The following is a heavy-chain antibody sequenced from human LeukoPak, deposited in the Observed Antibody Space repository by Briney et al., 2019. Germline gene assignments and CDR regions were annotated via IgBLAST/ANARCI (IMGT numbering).Heavy chain of an antibody. D-gene: IGHD1-14*01. J-gene: IGHJ6*04. CDR3: ARDISLQDV. Sequence: NPGGSLRLSCTASGFTFGNYNMNWVRQAPGKGLEWVSSISSSSSYIYYADSVKGRFTISRDNAKNSLYLQMNSLRAEDTAVYYCARDISLQDVWGKGTTVTVSS. V-gene: IGHV3-21*01. CDR1: GFTFGNYN. CDR2: ISSSSSYI.